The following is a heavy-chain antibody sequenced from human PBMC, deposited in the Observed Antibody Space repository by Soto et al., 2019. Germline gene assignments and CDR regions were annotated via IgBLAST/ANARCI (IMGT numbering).Heavy chain of an antibody. V-gene: IGHV3-49*03. CDR1: GFTFGDYA. Sequence: PGGSLRLSCTASGFTFGDYAMSWFRQAPGKGMEWVGFIRSKAYGGTTEYAASVKGRFTISRDDSKSIAYLQMNSLKTEDTAVYYCTRDTYYDFWSGYYGPYGMDVRAQGTTVTGSS. J-gene: IGHJ6*02. D-gene: IGHD3-3*01. CDR3: TRDTYYDFWSGYYGPYGMDV. CDR2: IRSKAYGGTT.